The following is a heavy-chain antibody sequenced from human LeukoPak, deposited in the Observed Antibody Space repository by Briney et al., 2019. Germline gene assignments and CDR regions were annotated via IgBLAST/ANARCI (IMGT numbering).Heavy chain of an antibody. V-gene: IGHV1-3*03. D-gene: IGHD3-3*01. CDR1: GYTFTNYA. CDR3: ARGRFLEWLLYELDY. Sequence: ASVKVSCKASGYTFTNYAMHWVRQAPGQRLEWMGWINVGNGNTRYSQDFQGRVTITRDTSATTAYMELSSLRFEDMAVYYCARGRFLEWLLYELDYWGQGTLVTVSS. CDR2: INVGNGNT. J-gene: IGHJ4*02.